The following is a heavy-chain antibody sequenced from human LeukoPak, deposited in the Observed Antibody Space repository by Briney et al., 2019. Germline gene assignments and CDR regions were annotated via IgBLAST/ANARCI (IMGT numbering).Heavy chain of an antibody. Sequence: PSETLSLTCAVSGGSISSGGYSWSWIRQPPGKGLEWIGYIYHSGSAYYNPSLKSRVTISVDRSKNQFSLKLSSVTAADTAVYYCAIRSCYYRWFDPWGQGALVTVSS. V-gene: IGHV4-30-2*01. CDR2: IYHSGSA. D-gene: IGHD2-15*01. CDR3: AIRSCYYRWFDP. CDR1: GGSISSGGYS. J-gene: IGHJ5*02.